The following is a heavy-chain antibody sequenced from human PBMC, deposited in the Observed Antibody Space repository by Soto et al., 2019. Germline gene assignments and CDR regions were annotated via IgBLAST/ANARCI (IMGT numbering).Heavy chain of an antibody. J-gene: IGHJ4*02. CDR2: IYYSGST. CDR1: GGSVSSGSYY. CDR3: ARAPAGFFWNASLPSFGY. D-gene: IGHD3-3*01. Sequence: SETLSLTCTVSGGSVSSGSYYWSWIRQPPGKGLEWIGYIYYSGSTNYNPSLKSRVTIAVDTSKNQFSLKLSSVTAADTAVYYCARAPAGFFWNASLPSFGYWGQGTLVTVSS. V-gene: IGHV4-61*01.